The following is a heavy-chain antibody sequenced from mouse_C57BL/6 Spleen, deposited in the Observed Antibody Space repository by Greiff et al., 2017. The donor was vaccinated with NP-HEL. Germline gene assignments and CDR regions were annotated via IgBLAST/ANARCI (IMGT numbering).Heavy chain of an antibody. J-gene: IGHJ4*01. CDR2: INPSTGGT. Sequence: VQLQQSGPELVKPGASVKISCKASGYSFTGYYMNWVKQSPEKSLEWIGEINPSTGGTTYNQKFKAKATLTVDKSSSTAYMQRKSLTSEDSAVYYCARGRDSSGYDAMDYWGQGTSVTVSS. V-gene: IGHV1-42*01. CDR3: ARGRDSSGYDAMDY. D-gene: IGHD3-2*02. CDR1: GYSFTGYY.